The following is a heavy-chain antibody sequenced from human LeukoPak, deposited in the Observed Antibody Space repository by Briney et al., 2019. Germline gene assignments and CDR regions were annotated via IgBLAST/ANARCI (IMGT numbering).Heavy chain of an antibody. V-gene: IGHV1-2*06. J-gene: IGHJ4*02. Sequence: ASVKVSCKASGYTFTGYYMHWVRQAPGQGLEWMGRINPNSGGTNYAQKFQGRVTMTRDTSIGTAYMELSRLRSDDTAVYYCASLSTPTIFGVVNFDYWGQGILVTVSS. CDR2: INPNSGGT. D-gene: IGHD3-3*01. CDR1: GYTFTGYY. CDR3: ASLSTPTIFGVVNFDY.